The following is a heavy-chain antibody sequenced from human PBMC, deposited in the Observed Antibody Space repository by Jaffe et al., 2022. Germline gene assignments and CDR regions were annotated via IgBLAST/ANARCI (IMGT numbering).Heavy chain of an antibody. Sequence: QVQLVQSGAEVKKPGASVKVSCKASGYTFTSYDINWVRQATGQGLEWMGWMNPNSGNTGYAQKFQGRVTMTRNTSISTAYMELSSLRSEDTAVYYCARMRHCSSTSCYKGGNWFDPWGQGTLVTVSS. V-gene: IGHV1-8*01. D-gene: IGHD2-2*02. CDR3: ARMRHCSSTSCYKGGNWFDP. CDR1: GYTFTSYD. J-gene: IGHJ5*02. CDR2: MNPNSGNT.